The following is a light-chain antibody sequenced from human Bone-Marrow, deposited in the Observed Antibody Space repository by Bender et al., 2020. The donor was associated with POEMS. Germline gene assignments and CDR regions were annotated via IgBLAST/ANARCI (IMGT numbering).Light chain of an antibody. CDR2: DVT. J-gene: IGLJ3*02. V-gene: IGLV2-14*03. CDR3: SAWDSSLSAWV. Sequence: QSALTQPASVSGSPGQSTTISCTGSRSDVGGYNFVSWYQQHPGKAPKLMIYDVTNRPSGVSDRFTGSKSGNTASLTISGLQAEDEADYYCSAWDSSLSAWVFGGGTKLTVL. CDR1: RSDVGGYNF.